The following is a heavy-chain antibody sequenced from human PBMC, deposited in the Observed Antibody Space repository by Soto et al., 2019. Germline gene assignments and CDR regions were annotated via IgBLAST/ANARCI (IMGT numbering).Heavy chain of an antibody. Sequence: PGGPLRLSCAASGFTFSTYNMNWVRQAPGRGLEWVSSISGSSSYIYYADSVKGRYTISRDNGKNSLYLPINSLRVEETAVYSCARVGSITMDVWGQGTTVTVSS. J-gene: IGHJ6*02. V-gene: IGHV3-21*06. CDR3: ARVGSITMDV. CDR2: ISGSSSYI. CDR1: GFTFSTYN.